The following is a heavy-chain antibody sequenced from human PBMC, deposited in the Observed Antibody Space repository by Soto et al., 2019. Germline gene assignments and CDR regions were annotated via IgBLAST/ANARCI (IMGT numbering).Heavy chain of an antibody. CDR2: IYYSGST. CDR3: ARLVLWQQLPDY. J-gene: IGHJ4*02. CDR1: GGSISSYY. V-gene: IGHV4-59*08. D-gene: IGHD6-13*01. Sequence: PSETLSLTCTVSGGSISSYYWSWIRQPPGKGLEWIGYIYYSGSTNYNPSLKSRVTISVDTSKNQFSLKLSSVTAADTAVYYCARLVLWQQLPDYWGQGHLVTVSS.